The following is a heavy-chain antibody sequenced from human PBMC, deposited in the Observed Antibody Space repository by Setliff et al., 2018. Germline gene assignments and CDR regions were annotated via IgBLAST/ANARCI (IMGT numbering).Heavy chain of an antibody. J-gene: IGHJ4*02. Sequence: PSETLSLTCAVSGGSISSSNWWSWVRQPPGKGLEWIGEIYHSGSTNYNPSLKSRVTISVDKSKNQFSLKLSSVTAADTAVYYCARDHPSRMIVVVRAYYYFDYWGQGTLVTVSS. CDR3: ARDHPSRMIVVVRAYYYFDY. CDR1: GGSISSSNW. CDR2: IYHSGST. V-gene: IGHV4-4*02. D-gene: IGHD3-22*01.